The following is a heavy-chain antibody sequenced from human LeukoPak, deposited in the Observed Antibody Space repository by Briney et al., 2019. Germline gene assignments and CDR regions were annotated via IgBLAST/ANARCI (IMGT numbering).Heavy chain of an antibody. CDR2: ISGSGGST. CDR1: GFTFSSYA. J-gene: IGHJ4*02. Sequence: GGSLRPSCAASGFTFSSYAMSWVRQAPGKGLEWVSAISGSGGSTYYADSVKGRFTISRDNSKNTLYLQMNSLRPEDTAVYYCAKDVVGARYNYFDYWGQGTLVTVSS. V-gene: IGHV3-23*01. D-gene: IGHD1-26*01. CDR3: AKDVVGARYNYFDY.